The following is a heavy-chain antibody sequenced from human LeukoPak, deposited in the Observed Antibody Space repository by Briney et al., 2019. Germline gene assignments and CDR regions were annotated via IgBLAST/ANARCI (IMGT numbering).Heavy chain of an antibody. D-gene: IGHD5-18*01. J-gene: IGHJ6*02. CDR1: GFTFSNFA. Sequence: GGSLRLSCAASGFTFSNFAMHWVRQAPGKGLEWVAVMSYDGSNKYFADSVKGRFTISRDNSKYTLYLQMNSLRAEDTAVYYCARDWSVRGYSYGYGMDVWGQGTTVTVSS. CDR2: MSYDGSNK. CDR3: ARDWSVRGYSYGYGMDV. V-gene: IGHV3-30-3*01.